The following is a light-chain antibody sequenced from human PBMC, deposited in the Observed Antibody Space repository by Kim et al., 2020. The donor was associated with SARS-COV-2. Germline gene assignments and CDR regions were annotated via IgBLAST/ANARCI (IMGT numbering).Light chain of an antibody. J-gene: IGLJ3*02. V-gene: IGLV3-21*04. CDR2: YDS. CDR3: QVWDSSSDHPV. CDR1: YIGSKG. Sequence: APGKTARITCGGNYIGSKGMHWYQQKPGQAPVLVIYYDSDRPSGIPERFSGSNSRNTATLTISRVEAGDEADYYCQVWDSSSDHPVFGGGTKLTVL.